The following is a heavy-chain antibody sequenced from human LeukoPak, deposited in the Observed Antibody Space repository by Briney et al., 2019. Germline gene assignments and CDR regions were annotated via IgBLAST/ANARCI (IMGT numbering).Heavy chain of an antibody. CDR2: IYYSGST. Sequence: KPSETLSLTCTVSGDSISRYFWSWIRQPPGKGLEWIGYIYYSGSTNYNPSLKSRVTISVDPSKNQFSLKLTSVTAADTAVYYCAKDPSKYLMITSFDYWGQGTLVTVSS. CDR3: AKDPSKYLMITSFDY. V-gene: IGHV4-59*12. D-gene: IGHD3-16*01. CDR1: GDSISRYF. J-gene: IGHJ4*02.